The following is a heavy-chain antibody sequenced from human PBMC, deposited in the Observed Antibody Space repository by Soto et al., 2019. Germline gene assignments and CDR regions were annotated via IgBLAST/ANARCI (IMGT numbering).Heavy chain of an antibody. CDR1: GFTLSSYA. D-gene: IGHD3-3*01. CDR2: IIGSGGTT. V-gene: IGHV3-23*01. Sequence: PGGALRLSCAASGFTLSSYAMNWVRQAPGKGLEWVSAIIGSGGTTYYADSVKGRFTISRDNSKNTLYLQMNSLRAEDTSVYYCGWGITIFVVVTDPVDFRGQGNLVTVS. J-gene: IGHJ4*02. CDR3: GWGITIFVVVTDPVDF.